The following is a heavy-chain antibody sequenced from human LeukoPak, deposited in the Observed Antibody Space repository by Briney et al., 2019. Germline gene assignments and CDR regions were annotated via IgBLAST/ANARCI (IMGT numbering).Heavy chain of an antibody. D-gene: IGHD1-26*01. V-gene: IGHV4-4*09. Sequence: PSETLSLTCTVSGGSISSYYWSWIRQPPGKGLEWIGYIYTSGSTNYNPSLKSRVTISVDTSKNQFSLKLSSVTAADTAVYYGARQWEPRGYYYMDVWGKGTTVTVSS. CDR1: GGSISSYY. CDR3: ARQWEPRGYYYMDV. J-gene: IGHJ6*03. CDR2: IYTSGST.